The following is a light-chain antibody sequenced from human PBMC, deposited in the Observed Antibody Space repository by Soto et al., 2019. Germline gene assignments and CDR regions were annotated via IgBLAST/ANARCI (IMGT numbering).Light chain of an antibody. J-gene: IGKJ1*01. CDR3: QQTNSFPQT. CDR2: AAF. CDR1: QGISDW. Sequence: DIPMTQSPSSVSASVGDRVTITCRASQGISDWLAWYQQRPGKAPKLLISAAFHLQSGVPSRFSGRGSGTDFTLTISSLQPEDFGTYYCQQTNSFPQTFGQGTKVEI. V-gene: IGKV1-12*01.